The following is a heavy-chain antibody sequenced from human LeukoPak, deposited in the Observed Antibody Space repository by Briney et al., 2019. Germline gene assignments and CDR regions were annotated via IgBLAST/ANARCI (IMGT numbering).Heavy chain of an antibody. D-gene: IGHD3-10*01. J-gene: IGHJ4*02. V-gene: IGHV4-38-2*01. CDR1: GYSISSGYY. CDR2: IYHSGST. Sequence: KSSETLSLTCAVSGYSISSGYYWGWIRQPPGKGLEWSGSIYHSGSTYYNPSLKTRVTISGDTSKTQFSLKLSSVTAADTAVYYCARTTGSGSYYLDYWGQGTLVTASS. CDR3: ARTTGSGSYYLDY.